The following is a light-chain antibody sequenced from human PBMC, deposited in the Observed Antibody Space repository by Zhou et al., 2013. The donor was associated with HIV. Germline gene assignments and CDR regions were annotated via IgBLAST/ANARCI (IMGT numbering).Light chain of an antibody. CDR3: QQYYSYPPF. V-gene: IGKV1-8*01. CDR1: QDVSSY. J-gene: IGKJ3*01. CDR2: AAS. Sequence: AIRMTQSPSSFSASTGDRVTITCRASQDVSSYLAWYQQKPGKAPQLLIYAASTLQGGVPSRFSGSGSGTDFTLTISCLQSEDFATYYCQQYYSYPPFFGPGTKVDIK.